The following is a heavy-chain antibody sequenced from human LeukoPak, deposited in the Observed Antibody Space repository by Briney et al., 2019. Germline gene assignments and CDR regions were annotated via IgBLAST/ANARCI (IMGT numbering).Heavy chain of an antibody. J-gene: IGHJ4*02. CDR3: VRGGSYQILDY. CDR2: INHSGST. V-gene: IGHV4-34*01. CDR1: GGSFSGYY. Sequence: SETLSLTYAVYGGSFSGYYWSWIRQPPGKGLEWIGEINHSGSTNYNPSLKSRVTISVDTSKNQFSLKLSSVTAADTAVYYCVRGGSYQILDYWGQGTLVTVSS. D-gene: IGHD1-26*01.